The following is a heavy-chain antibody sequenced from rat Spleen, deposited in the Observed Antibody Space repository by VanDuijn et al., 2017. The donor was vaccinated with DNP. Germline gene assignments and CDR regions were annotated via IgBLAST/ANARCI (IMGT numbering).Heavy chain of an antibody. Sequence: EVQLVESGGGLVQPGRSLKLSCAASGFTFNDYNMAWVRQAPKKGLEWVATIVYDGSRTYYRDSVKGRFTISRDNAESTLFLQMNSLRSEDTATYYCARVGGYYSGEAFDYWGQGVMVTVSS. D-gene: IGHD1-1*01. CDR3: ARVGGYYSGEAFDY. CDR1: GFTFNDYN. J-gene: IGHJ2*01. CDR2: IVYDGSRT. V-gene: IGHV5S10*01.